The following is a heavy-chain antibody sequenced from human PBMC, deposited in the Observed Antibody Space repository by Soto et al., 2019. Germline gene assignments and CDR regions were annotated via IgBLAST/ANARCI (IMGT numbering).Heavy chain of an antibody. J-gene: IGHJ4*02. CDR3: ASGYYDSSGPQSIDY. D-gene: IGHD3-22*01. CDR2: IIPIFGTA. V-gene: IGHV1-69*13. Sequence: SVKVSCKASGGTFSSYAISWVRQAPGQGLEWMGGIIPIFGTANYAQKFQGRVTITADESTSTAYMELSSLRSEDTAVYYCASGYYDSSGPQSIDYWGQGTLVTVSS. CDR1: GGTFSSYA.